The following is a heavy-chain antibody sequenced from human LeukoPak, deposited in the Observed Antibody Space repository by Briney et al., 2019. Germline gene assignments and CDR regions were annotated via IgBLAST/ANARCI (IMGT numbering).Heavy chain of an antibody. Sequence: PGGSLRLSCAASGFTFSSYSMNWVRQAPGKGLEWVSSISSSSSYIYYADSVKGRFTISRDNSKNILYLQMNSLRAEDTAVYYCARDDYYDSSGLDYWGQGILVTVSS. CDR2: ISSSSSYI. D-gene: IGHD3-22*01. CDR3: ARDDYYDSSGLDY. J-gene: IGHJ4*02. CDR1: GFTFSSYS. V-gene: IGHV3-21*04.